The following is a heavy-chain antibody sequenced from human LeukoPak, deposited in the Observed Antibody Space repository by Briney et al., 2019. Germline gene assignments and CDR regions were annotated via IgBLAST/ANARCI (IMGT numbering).Heavy chain of an antibody. D-gene: IGHD6-19*01. V-gene: IGHV4-59*01. CDR2: IYYSGST. J-gene: IGHJ6*02. Sequence: KTSETLSLTCTVSGGSISSYYWSWIRQPPGKGLEWIGYIYYSGSTNYNPSLKSRVTISVDTSKNQFSLKLSSVTAADTAVYYCARAIFPTPGYSSGWYEYYYYYGMDVWGQGTTVTVSS. CDR1: GGSISSYY. CDR3: ARAIFPTPGYSSGWYEYYYYYGMDV.